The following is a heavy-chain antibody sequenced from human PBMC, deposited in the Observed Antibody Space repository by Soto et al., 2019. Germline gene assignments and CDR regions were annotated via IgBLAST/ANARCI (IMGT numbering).Heavy chain of an antibody. CDR2: ISASGATI. V-gene: IGHV3-48*03. Sequence: EEQLVESGGGLVQPGGSLRLSCAASGFTFSDYEVNWVRQAPGKGLEWISYISASGATIHYADSVRGRLTISRDNAKNSVYLQMHSLRADDTGVYYCAKYYFGMGVWGQGTTVTVSS. CDR1: GFTFSDYE. CDR3: AKYYFGMGV. J-gene: IGHJ6*02. D-gene: IGHD3-10*01.